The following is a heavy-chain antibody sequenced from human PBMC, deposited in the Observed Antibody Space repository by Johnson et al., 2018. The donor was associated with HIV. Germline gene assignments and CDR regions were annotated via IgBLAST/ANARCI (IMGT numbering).Heavy chain of an antibody. V-gene: IGHV3-33*06. D-gene: IGHD6-13*01. CDR2: IWYDGSNR. CDR1: GFTFSSYG. CDR3: AKDLYSSSWTNDAFDI. Sequence: QVQLVESGGGVVQPGRSLRVSCAASGFTFSSYGMHWVRQAPGKGREWVAVIWYDGSNRYYADSVKGRFTISRDNSKNTLYLQMNRLRAEDTAVYYCAKDLYSSSWTNDAFDIWGQGTMVTVSS. J-gene: IGHJ3*02.